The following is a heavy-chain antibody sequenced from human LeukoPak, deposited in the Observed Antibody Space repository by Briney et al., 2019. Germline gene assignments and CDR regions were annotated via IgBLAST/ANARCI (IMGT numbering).Heavy chain of an antibody. Sequence: ASVKVSCKASGYTFTGYYMHWVRQAPGQGFEWMGWINPNSGGTNYAQKFQGRVTMTRDTSISTVYMELSRLRSDDTAVYYCARDAAGYYKVGWFDPWGQGTLVTVSS. D-gene: IGHD3-9*01. CDR2: INPNSGGT. J-gene: IGHJ5*02. CDR3: ARDAAGYYKVGWFDP. CDR1: GYTFTGYY. V-gene: IGHV1-2*02.